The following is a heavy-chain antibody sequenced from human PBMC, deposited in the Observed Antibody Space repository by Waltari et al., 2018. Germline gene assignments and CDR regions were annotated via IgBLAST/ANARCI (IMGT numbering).Heavy chain of an antibody. CDR3: ARDQGGIAAAGRVDY. V-gene: IGHV1-69*08. CDR2: IIPILGIA. CDR1: GGTFSSYT. J-gene: IGHJ4*02. D-gene: IGHD6-13*01. Sequence: QVQLVQSGAEVKKPGSSVKVSCKASGGTFSSYTISWVRQAPGQGLEWMGRIIPILGIANYAQKFQGRVTITADKSTSTAYMELSSLRSEDTAVYYCARDQGGIAAAGRVDYWGQGTLVTVSS.